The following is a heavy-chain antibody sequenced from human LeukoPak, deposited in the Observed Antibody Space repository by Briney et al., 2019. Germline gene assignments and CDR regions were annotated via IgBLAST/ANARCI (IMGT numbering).Heavy chain of an antibody. D-gene: IGHD1-1*01. CDR3: ARNPETASFDY. CDR2: IFYSGST. V-gene: IGHV4-31*03. J-gene: IGHJ4*02. Sequence: PSETLSLTCTVSGASVTSGGNYWGWIRQHPGKGLEWIGYIFYSGSTYYNPSLKSRVTMSIDSSKNQFSLNLSSVTAADTAVYYCARNPETASFDYWGQGTLVTVSS. CDR1: GASVTSGGNY.